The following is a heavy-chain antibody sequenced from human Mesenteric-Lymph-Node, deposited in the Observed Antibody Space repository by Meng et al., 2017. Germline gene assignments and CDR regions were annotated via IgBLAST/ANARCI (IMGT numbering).Heavy chain of an antibody. D-gene: IGHD3-10*01. CDR1: GGSISSRRHD. CDR3: LRGSGGSV. Sequence: HRQLREPRQGLVKPPGTLSPTCTVSGGSISSRRHDWGWIRQPPGKGLEWIGEIPHRGSSAYNPSLKSRVSMSIDKSKNQFSLKLTSVTAADTAVYHCLRGSGGSVWGQGTLVTVSS. V-gene: IGHV4-39*07. CDR2: IPHRGSS. J-gene: IGHJ1*01.